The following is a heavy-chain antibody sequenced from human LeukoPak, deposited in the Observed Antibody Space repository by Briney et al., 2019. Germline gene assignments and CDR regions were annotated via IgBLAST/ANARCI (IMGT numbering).Heavy chain of an antibody. CDR3: ARHSDVIGAI. CDR1: GYTFTHQW. J-gene: IGHJ4*02. D-gene: IGHD3-10*01. Sequence: GESLKISCKASGYTFTHQWIGWVRQQSGSGLEWMGIIYPRDSDTRYSPSFQGHVSISADTSINPAYLEWSRLEASDTAIYYCARHSDVIGAIWGQGTLVTVSS. CDR2: IYPRDSDT. V-gene: IGHV5-51*01.